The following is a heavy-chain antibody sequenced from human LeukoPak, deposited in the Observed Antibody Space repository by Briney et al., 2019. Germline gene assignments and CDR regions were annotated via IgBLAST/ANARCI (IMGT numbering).Heavy chain of an antibody. V-gene: IGHV3-23*01. J-gene: IGHJ6*02. CDR2: ISGSGGST. Sequence: GASLRLSCAASGFTFSSYAMSWVRQAPGKGLEWVSAISGSGGSTYHADSVKGRFTISRDNSKNTLYLQMNSLRAEDTAVYYCAKGVYCSSTSCPYYYYGMDVWGQGTTVTVSS. D-gene: IGHD2-2*01. CDR3: AKGVYCSSTSCPYYYYGMDV. CDR1: GFTFSSYA.